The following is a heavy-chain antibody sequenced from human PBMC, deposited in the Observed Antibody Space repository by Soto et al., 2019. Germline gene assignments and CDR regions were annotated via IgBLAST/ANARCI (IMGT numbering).Heavy chain of an antibody. CDR1: GFTFSSYG. CDR2: ISYDGSNK. CDR3: AKDLGAAGTWFDY. J-gene: IGHJ4*02. V-gene: IGHV3-30*18. Sequence: PGGSLRLSCAASGFTFSSYGMHWVRQAPGKGLEWVAVISYDGSNKYYADSVKGRFTISRDNSKNTLYLQMNSLRAEDTAVYYCAKDLGAAGTWFDYWGQGTLVTVSS. D-gene: IGHD6-13*01.